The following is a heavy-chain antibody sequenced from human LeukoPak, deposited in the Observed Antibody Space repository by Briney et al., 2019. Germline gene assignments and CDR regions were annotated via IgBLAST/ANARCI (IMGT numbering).Heavy chain of an antibody. V-gene: IGHV3-7*04. D-gene: IGHD1-14*01. Sequence: GGSLRLSCAASGFTFSNYWMTWVRQAPGKGLEWVANIKRDGSARNYVDSVKGRITISRDNAKNSLYLQMNTLRVEDTAVYYCARGDWEPSDYWGQGTLVTVSS. CDR2: IKRDGSAR. CDR3: ARGDWEPSDY. CDR1: GFTFSNYW. J-gene: IGHJ4*02.